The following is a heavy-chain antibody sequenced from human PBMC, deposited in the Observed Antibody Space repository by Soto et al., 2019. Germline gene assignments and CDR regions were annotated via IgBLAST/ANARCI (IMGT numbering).Heavy chain of an antibody. D-gene: IGHD3-22*01. CDR1: GFTFSSYA. J-gene: IGHJ4*02. CDR2: ISGTGGST. Sequence: GARRLSCASSGFTFSSYAMSWVRQAPGKGLEWVSTISGTGGSTYYPDSVKGRFTISRDNSKNTVYLQMNSLRAEDAAVYYCAKEMTSGYYLYDYWGQGTLVTVSS. V-gene: IGHV3-23*01. CDR3: AKEMTSGYYLYDY.